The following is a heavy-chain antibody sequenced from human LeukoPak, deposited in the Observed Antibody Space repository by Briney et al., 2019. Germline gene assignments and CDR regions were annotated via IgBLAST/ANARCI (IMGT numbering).Heavy chain of an antibody. V-gene: IGHV3-48*03. CDR3: AREVPSGSYPLVY. CDR1: GFTFSSYE. D-gene: IGHD1-26*01. CDR2: ISSSGSTI. Sequence: GGSLRLSCAASGFTFSSYEMNWVRQAPGKGLEWVSYISSSGSTIYYADSVKGRFTISRDNAKNSVYLQMNSLRAEDTAVYYCAREVPSGSYPLVYWGQGTLVTVSS. J-gene: IGHJ4*02.